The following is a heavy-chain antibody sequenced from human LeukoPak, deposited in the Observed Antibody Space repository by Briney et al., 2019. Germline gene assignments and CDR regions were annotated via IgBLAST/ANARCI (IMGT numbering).Heavy chain of an antibody. V-gene: IGHV3-74*01. J-gene: IGHJ4*02. CDR3: ARVGIQLWSALDY. Sequence: GGSLRLSCAASGFTFSSYWMHWVRQAPGKGLVWVSRINSDGSSTSYADSVKGRFTIPRDNAKNTLYLQMNSLRAEDTAVYYCARVGIQLWSALDYWGQGTLVTVSS. CDR2: INSDGSST. D-gene: IGHD5-18*01. CDR1: GFTFSSYW.